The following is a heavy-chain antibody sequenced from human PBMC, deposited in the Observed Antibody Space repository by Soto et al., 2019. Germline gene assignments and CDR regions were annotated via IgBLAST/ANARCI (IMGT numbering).Heavy chain of an antibody. V-gene: IGHV3-23*01. Sequence: GGSLRLSCAASGFTFSSYAMSWVRQAPGKGLEWVSAISGSGGSTYYADSVKGRFTISRDNSKNTLYLQMNSLRAEDTAVYYCAKDPITMVRGVKLDDYWGQGTLVTVSS. CDR3: AKDPITMVRGVKLDDY. CDR2: ISGSGGST. D-gene: IGHD3-10*01. J-gene: IGHJ4*02. CDR1: GFTFSSYA.